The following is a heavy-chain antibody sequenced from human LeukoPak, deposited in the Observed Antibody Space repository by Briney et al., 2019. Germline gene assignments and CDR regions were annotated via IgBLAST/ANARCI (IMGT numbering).Heavy chain of an antibody. J-gene: IGHJ5*02. Sequence: PSETLSLTCAVSGGSISSGDYSWSWIRQPPGEGLEWIGFIYNSGNTYYNPSLKSRVTLSVDTSKNQFSLNLSSVTAADTAVYYCAGGRGLYNWFDPWGQGTLVTVSS. CDR3: AGGRGLYNWFDP. V-gene: IGHV4-30-4*07. CDR1: GGSISSGDYS. D-gene: IGHD3-10*01. CDR2: IYNSGNT.